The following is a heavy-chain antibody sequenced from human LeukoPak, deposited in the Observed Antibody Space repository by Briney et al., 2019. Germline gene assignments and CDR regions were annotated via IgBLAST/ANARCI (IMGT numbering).Heavy chain of an antibody. CDR3: AKDILGGDGYNSPLDC. V-gene: IGHV3-43*01. D-gene: IGHD5-24*01. Sequence: PGRSLRLSCAASGFPFDGHAMYWVRQAPGKSLEWISLITWDGDITYYADSVKGRFTISRDNSKNSLYLQLDSLRTEDTASYYCAKDILGGDGYNSPLDCWGQGTLVTVSS. CDR2: ITWDGDIT. J-gene: IGHJ4*02. CDR1: GFPFDGHA.